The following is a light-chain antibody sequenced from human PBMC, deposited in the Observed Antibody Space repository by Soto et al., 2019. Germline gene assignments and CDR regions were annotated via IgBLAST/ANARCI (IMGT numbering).Light chain of an antibody. CDR1: QNINDY. CDR3: QQSYTTPT. CDR2: AAT. Sequence: DIQMTQSPSSLSASVGDRVTITCRASQNINDYLKWYQKKPGKATKLMIYAATRLQSGVPSRFSGSGSGTDLTLTSSSLQSEYFATFYCQQSYTTPTFGQGTKVDLK. J-gene: IGKJ1*01. V-gene: IGKV1-39*01.